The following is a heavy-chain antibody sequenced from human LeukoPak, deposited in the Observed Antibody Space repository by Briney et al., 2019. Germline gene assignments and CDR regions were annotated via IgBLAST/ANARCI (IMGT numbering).Heavy chain of an antibody. J-gene: IGHJ4*02. D-gene: IGHD3-22*01. CDR2: IYPGDSET. Sequence: GESLKISCHGSGYNFSNYWIGWVRQMPGKGLEWMGIIYPGDSETRYNPTFQGQVTISADKSISTAYLQWSSLKASDTAMYYCARHRGPWHYYDSSGYYFVDYWGQGTLVTVSS. CDR1: GYNFSNYW. V-gene: IGHV5-51*01. CDR3: ARHRGPWHYYDSSGYYFVDY.